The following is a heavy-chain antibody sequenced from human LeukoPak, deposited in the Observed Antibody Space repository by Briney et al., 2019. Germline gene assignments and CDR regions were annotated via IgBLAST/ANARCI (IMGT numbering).Heavy chain of an antibody. J-gene: IGHJ4*02. CDR1: GFTFSSYS. Sequence: GGSLRLSGAASGFTFSSYSMNWQRPAPGKGLVGFSSISSSSSYIYYADPVKGRFTISRDNAKNSLYLQMNSLRAEDTAVYYCARSGLPYYYDSSCYSYWGQGTLVTVSS. V-gene: IGHV3-21*01. D-gene: IGHD3-22*01. CDR2: ISSSSSYI. CDR3: ARSGLPYYYDSSCYSY.